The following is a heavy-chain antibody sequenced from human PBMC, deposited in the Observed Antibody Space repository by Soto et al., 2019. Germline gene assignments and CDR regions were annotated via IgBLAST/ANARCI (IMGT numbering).Heavy chain of an antibody. J-gene: IGHJ4*02. Sequence: EVQLLESGGDLVQPGGSLRLSCAASGFTFSTFAMTWVRQAPGKGLEWVSGISNSGGKKYYADSVRGRFSISRDNSKSTLYLQMNSLRAEDTAVYYCAKDPYYDSGSHPPDYWGQGTLVTVSS. D-gene: IGHD3-10*01. V-gene: IGHV3-23*01. CDR1: GFTFSTFA. CDR3: AKDPYYDSGSHPPDY. CDR2: ISNSGGKK.